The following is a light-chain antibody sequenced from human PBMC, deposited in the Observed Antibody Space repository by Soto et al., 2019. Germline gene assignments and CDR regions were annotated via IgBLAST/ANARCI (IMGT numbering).Light chain of an antibody. Sequence: QSALAQPASVSGSFGQSITISCSGPNTDLGVYGYVSWYQHHPGKAPKLLIYDVNNRPSGLSDRFSGSKSGDTASLTISVRQADDAAYYFGASEISVIVYGFGTGTKVTVL. CDR1: NTDLGVYGY. V-gene: IGLV2-14*01. CDR2: DVN. J-gene: IGLJ1*01. CDR3: ASEISVIVYG.